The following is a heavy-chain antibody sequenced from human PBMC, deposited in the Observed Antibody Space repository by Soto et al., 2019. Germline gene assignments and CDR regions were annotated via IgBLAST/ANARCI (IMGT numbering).Heavy chain of an antibody. V-gene: IGHV3-30-3*01. J-gene: IGHJ6*02. CDR3: ARDQLPLYYYYGMDV. CDR1: GFTFSSYA. Sequence: QVQLVASGGGVVQPGRSLRLSCAASGFTFSSYAMHWVRQAPGKGLEWVAVISYDGSNKYYADSVKGRFTISRDNSKNTLYLQMNSLRAEDTAVYYCARDQLPLYYYYGMDVWGQGTTVTVSS. D-gene: IGHD2-2*01. CDR2: ISYDGSNK.